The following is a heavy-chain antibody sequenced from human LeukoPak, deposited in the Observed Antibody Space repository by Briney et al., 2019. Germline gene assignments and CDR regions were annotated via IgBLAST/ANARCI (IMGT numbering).Heavy chain of an antibody. CDR3: ARDAVPVGRDYYMDV. CDR1: GYTFTSYD. J-gene: IGHJ6*03. Sequence: ASVKVSCKASGYTFTSYDINWVRQATGQGLEWMGWMNPNSGNTGYAQKFQGRVTMTRNTSISTAYMELSSLRSEDTAVYYCARDAVPVGRDYYMDVWGKGTTVTVSS. CDR2: MNPNSGNT. V-gene: IGHV1-8*01. D-gene: IGHD1-26*01.